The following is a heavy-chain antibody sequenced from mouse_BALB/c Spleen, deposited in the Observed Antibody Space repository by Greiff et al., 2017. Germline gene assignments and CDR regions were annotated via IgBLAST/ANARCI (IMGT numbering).Heavy chain of an antibody. CDR3: ARGHYGSSFYYAMDY. CDR2: IYPGSGNT. J-gene: IGHJ4*01. D-gene: IGHD1-1*01. CDR1: GYTFTDYY. V-gene: IGHV1-84*02. Sequence: VQLQQSGPELVKPGASVKISCKASGYTFTDYYINWVKQKPGQGLEWIGWIYPGSGNTKYNEKFKGKATLTVDTSSSTAYMQLSSLTSEDTAVYFCARGHYGSSFYYAMDYWGQGTSVTVSS.